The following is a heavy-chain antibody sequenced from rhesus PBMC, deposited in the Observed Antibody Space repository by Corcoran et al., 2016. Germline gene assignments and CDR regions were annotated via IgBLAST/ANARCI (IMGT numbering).Heavy chain of an antibody. D-gene: IGHD5-42*01. Sequence: QVQLQESGPGLVKPSETLSLTCAVSGGYFSSYWWSWSRQPPGKGREGIGEINGNSGSTTSTPSLKSRVTISKAASKNQFSLKLSSVTAADTAVYYCARGYSGYTTYWGQGVLVTVSS. CDR1: GGYFSSYW. J-gene: IGHJ4*01. V-gene: IGHV4-80*01. CDR3: ARGYSGYTTY. CDR2: INGNSGST.